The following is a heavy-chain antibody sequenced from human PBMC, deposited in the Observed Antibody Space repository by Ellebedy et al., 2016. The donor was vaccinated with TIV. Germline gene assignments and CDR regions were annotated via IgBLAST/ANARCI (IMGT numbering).Heavy chain of an antibody. D-gene: IGHD6-19*01. CDR1: GYTFTSYY. CDR3: ARERIAVAGTNYYYYGMDV. V-gene: IGHV1-46*04. CDR2: INPSGGST. Sequence: ASVKVSCKASGYTFTSYYMHWVRQAPGQGLEWMGIINPSGGSTNYAQKLQGRVTMTRDTSTSTVYMELSSLRSEDTAVYYCARERIAVAGTNYYYYGMDVWGQGTTVTVSS. J-gene: IGHJ6*02.